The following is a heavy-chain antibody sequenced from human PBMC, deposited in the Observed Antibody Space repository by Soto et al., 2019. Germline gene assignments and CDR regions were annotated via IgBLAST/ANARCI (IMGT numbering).Heavy chain of an antibody. Sequence: PSETLSLTCTVSGGSINDYYWNWIRQPPGRGLEWIGYIYYSGSSHYSPSLKSRVTISVDTSKNQFSLQLRSVTAADTALYFCARGVPYTGYSAGWYENWFDPWGHGTLVTVSS. V-gene: IGHV4-59*01. CDR2: IYYSGSS. J-gene: IGHJ5*02. CDR1: GGSINDYY. D-gene: IGHD6-13*01. CDR3: ARGVPYTGYSAGWYENWFDP.